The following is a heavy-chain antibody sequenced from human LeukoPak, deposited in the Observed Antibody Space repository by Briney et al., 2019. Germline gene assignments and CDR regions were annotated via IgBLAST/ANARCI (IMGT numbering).Heavy chain of an antibody. J-gene: IGHJ4*02. D-gene: IGHD3-10*01. CDR3: ARDGNVLLWFGPWDY. Sequence: ASVKVSCKASGYTFTSYAMHWVRQAPGQRLEWMGWINAGNGNTKYSQKFQGRVTITRDTSASTAYMELSSLRSEDTAVYYCARDGNVLLWFGPWDYWGQGTLVTVSS. CDR2: INAGNGNT. CDR1: GYTFTSYA. V-gene: IGHV1-3*01.